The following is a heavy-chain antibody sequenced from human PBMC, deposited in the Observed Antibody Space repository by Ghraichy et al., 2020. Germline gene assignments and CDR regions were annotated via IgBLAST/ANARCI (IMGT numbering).Heavy chain of an antibody. D-gene: IGHD2-2*01. Sequence: GGSLRLSCAASGFIFTSYSLNWVRQAPGKGLEWVSSISSSSIYIYYAESVQGRFTISRDNARNSLYLQMSSLRAEDTAVYYCASSTTSYRSSVLNAFDIWGQGTMATVSS. J-gene: IGHJ3*02. CDR1: GFIFTSYS. CDR2: ISSSSIYI. CDR3: ASSTTSYRSSVLNAFDI. V-gene: IGHV3-21*01.